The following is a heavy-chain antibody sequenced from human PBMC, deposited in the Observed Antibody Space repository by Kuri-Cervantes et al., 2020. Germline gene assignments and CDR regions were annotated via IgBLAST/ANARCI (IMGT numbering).Heavy chain of an antibody. CDR1: GFTFSTYW. CDR2: IKQDGSEK. Sequence: GESLKISCAASGFTFSTYWMTWVRQAPGKGLEWVANIKQDGSEKYYVDSVKGRFTISRDNSKKTLYLQINSLRAEDTAIYYCARDTGGLIDSWGQGTLVTVSS. CDR3: ARDTGGLIDS. D-gene: IGHD3-10*01. J-gene: IGHJ4*02. V-gene: IGHV3-7*03.